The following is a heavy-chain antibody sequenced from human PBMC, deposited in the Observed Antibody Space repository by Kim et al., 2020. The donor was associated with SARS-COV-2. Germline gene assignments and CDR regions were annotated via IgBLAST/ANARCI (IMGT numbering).Heavy chain of an antibody. CDR3: ATAYYYGSGSYYNIDY. V-gene: IGHV1-69*13. CDR1: GGTFSSYA. D-gene: IGHD3-10*01. CDR2: IIPIFGTA. J-gene: IGHJ4*02. Sequence: SVKVSCKASGGTFSSYAISWVRQAPGQGLEWMGGIIPIFGTANYAQKFQGRVTITADESTSTAYMELSSLRSEDTAVYYCATAYYYGSGSYYNIDYWGQGTLVTVSS.